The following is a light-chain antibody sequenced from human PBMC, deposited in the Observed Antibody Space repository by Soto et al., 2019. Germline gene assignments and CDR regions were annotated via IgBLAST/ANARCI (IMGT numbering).Light chain of an antibody. V-gene: IGKV3-15*01. CDR2: GAY. CDR3: QQYNNWPLT. J-gene: IGKJ4*01. Sequence: EILLTQSPATMSVSPGERATLSCRASQSVSSYLAWYQQKPGQAPRLLIYGAYTRATDIQARFSGSGSGTEFTLTIRSLQSEDFALYYCQQYNNWPLTFGGGTKVDIK. CDR1: QSVSSY.